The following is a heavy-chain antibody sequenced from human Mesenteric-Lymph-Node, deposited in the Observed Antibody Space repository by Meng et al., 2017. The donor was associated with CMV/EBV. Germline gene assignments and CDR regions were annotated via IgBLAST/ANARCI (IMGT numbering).Heavy chain of an antibody. D-gene: IGHD5-18*01. V-gene: IGHV4-39*01. CDR1: GGPISSSSYY. CDR3: ARHSALLVTNFDY. J-gene: IGHJ4*02. Sequence: QPELQESGPGTVKPTETRSHTCPVSGGPISSSSYYRGWIRQPPGKGLEWIGYIYNSGHTYYYNPSHKTRVTISVDTSKNQFSLKLSSVTAADTAVYYCARHSALLVTNFDYWGQGTLVTVSS. CDR2: IYNSGHTY.